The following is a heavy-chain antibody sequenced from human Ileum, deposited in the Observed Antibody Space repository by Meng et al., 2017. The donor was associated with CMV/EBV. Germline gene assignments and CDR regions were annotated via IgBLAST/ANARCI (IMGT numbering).Heavy chain of an antibody. CDR2: ISSSSNTI. CDR1: GFTFSSYS. D-gene: IGHD2-8*01. V-gene: IGHV3-48*04. CDR3: ARDLYSHYYYGLDV. Sequence: GGSLRLSCAASGFTFSSYSMNWVRQAPGKGLEWVSYISSSSNTIYYADSVKGRFTISRDNAKISLYLQMNSLRAEDTAVYYCARDLYSHYYYGLDVWGQGTTVTVS. J-gene: IGHJ6*02.